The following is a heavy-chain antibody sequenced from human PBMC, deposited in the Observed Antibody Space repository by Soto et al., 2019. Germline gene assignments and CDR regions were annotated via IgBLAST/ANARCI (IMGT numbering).Heavy chain of an antibody. CDR1: GVSIHNSHSF. CDR3: GRVVEGATRHTDPDS. Sequence: SETLSLTCTVAGVSIHNSHSFWAWIRQPPGKGLQFIASVYHNGGAHYNSSLKSRVTISVDTANNQVSLRMRSLTAADTAFYYCGRVVEGATRHTDPDSWGQGILVTVFS. J-gene: IGHJ5*01. V-gene: IGHV4-39*01. D-gene: IGHD2-21*01. CDR2: VYHNGGA.